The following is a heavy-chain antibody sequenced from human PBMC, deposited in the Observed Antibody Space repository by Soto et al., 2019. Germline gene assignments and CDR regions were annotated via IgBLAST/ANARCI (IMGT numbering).Heavy chain of an antibody. D-gene: IGHD3-10*01. CDR2: INPNSGGT. V-gene: IGHV1-2*04. CDR3: ARTKWFGSHPAAFDI. CDR1: GYTFTGYY. J-gene: IGHJ3*02. Sequence: ASVKVSCKASGYTFTGYYMHWVRQAPGQGLEWMGWINPNSGGTNYAQKFQGWVTMTRDTSISTAYMELSRLRSDDTAVYYCARTKWFGSHPAAFDIWGQGTMVTVSS.